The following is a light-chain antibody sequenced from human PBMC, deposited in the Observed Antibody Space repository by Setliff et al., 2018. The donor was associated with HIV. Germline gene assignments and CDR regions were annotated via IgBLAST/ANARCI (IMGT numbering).Light chain of an antibody. CDR1: NDNFGTDYD. Sequence: QSVLTQPPSESGAPGERVTISCTGNNDNFGTDYDVHWYQQLPGRAPKLLIYGHNNRPSGVPDRFSGSRSGTSASLAITGLQAEDEADYYCQSYDTRLTTSGVFGSGTKVTVL. CDR2: GHN. CDR3: QSYDTRLTTSGV. V-gene: IGLV1-40*01. J-gene: IGLJ1*01.